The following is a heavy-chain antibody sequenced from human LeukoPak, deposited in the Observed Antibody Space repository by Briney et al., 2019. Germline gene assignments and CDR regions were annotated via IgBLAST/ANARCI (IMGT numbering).Heavy chain of an antibody. CDR2: IKQDGSEK. Sequence: GGSLTLSCAASGFAFSSYWMSWVRQAPGKGLEWVADIKQDGSEKYYVDSVKGRFTISRDNAKNLLYLQMNSLRAEDTAVYYCAREGSGSYLEAFEIWGQGTMVTVSS. V-gene: IGHV3-7*01. CDR3: AREGSGSYLEAFEI. CDR1: GFAFSSYW. J-gene: IGHJ3*02. D-gene: IGHD1-26*01.